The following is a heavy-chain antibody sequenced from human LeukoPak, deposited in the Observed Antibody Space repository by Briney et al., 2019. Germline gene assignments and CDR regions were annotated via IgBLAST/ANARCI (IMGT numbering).Heavy chain of an antibody. J-gene: IGHJ3*02. Sequence: TSETLSLTCTVSGGSISSSSYYWGWIRQPPGKGLGWIGRIFYSGSTYYNPSLKSRVTISVDTSKNQFSLKLSSVTAADTAVYYCAWSDAYYYDSSGYSPPDAFDIWGQGTMVTVSS. D-gene: IGHD3-22*01. CDR1: GGSISSSSYY. CDR2: IFYSGST. CDR3: AWSDAYYYDSSGYSPPDAFDI. V-gene: IGHV4-39*01.